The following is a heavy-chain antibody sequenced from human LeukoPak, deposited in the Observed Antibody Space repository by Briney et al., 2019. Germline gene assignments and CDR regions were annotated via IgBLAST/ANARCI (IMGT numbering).Heavy chain of an antibody. CDR1: GGSFSGYY. Sequence: SETLSLTCAVYGGSFSGYYWSWIRQPPGKGLEWIGEINHSGSTNYNPSLKSRVTISVDTSKNQFSLKLSSVTAADTAVYYCARESLSQGGFFDYWGQGTLVTVSS. J-gene: IGHJ4*02. CDR2: INHSGST. D-gene: IGHD3-16*01. CDR3: ARESLSQGGFFDY. V-gene: IGHV4-34*01.